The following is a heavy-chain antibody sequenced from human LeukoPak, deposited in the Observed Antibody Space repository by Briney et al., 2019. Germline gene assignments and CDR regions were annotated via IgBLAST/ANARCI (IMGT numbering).Heavy chain of an antibody. J-gene: IGHJ4*02. CDR3: ASAPRYGGWGFDS. CDR1: GYTFTDYN. CDR2: INPNSGGT. Sequence: ASVTVSCKASGYTFTDYNMHWVRQAPGQGLEWMGRINPNSGGTNYAQKFQGRVTMTRDTSISTAYMELSRLRSDDTAVYYCASAPRYGGWGFDSWGQGTQVTVSS. D-gene: IGHD4-23*01. V-gene: IGHV1-2*02.